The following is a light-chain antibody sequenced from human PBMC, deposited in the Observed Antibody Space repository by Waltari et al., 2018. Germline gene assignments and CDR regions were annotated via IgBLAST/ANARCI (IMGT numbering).Light chain of an antibody. Sequence: VLLTQSPASLSVSPGDTVILSCRSSQSVRTNLVWYQQKAGKAPRTLIYGASTRASGVPSRLSGSGSETDFTLIISSLQSEDAAVYFCQQYYVWPPITFGGGTKLEI. V-gene: IGKV3-15*01. CDR1: QSVRTN. CDR3: QQYYVWPPIT. CDR2: GAS. J-gene: IGKJ4*01.